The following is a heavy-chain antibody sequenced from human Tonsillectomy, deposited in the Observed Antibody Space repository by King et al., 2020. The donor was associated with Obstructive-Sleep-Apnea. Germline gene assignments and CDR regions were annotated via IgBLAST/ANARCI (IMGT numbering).Heavy chain of an antibody. CDR3: ARAGTVTHNHHFGMDV. V-gene: IGHV1-69*01. D-gene: IGHD4-17*01. J-gene: IGHJ6*02. Sequence: VQLVQSGAEVKKPGSAVKVSCKASGDSLSNYAVSWVRQAPGQGLEWVGGIIPRFGIANYAQSFQDRVTITTDESTSTAYLDLSSLRSGDTAIYYCARAGTVTHNHHFGMDVWGQGTTVTVS. CDR2: IIPRFGIA. CDR1: GDSLSNYA.